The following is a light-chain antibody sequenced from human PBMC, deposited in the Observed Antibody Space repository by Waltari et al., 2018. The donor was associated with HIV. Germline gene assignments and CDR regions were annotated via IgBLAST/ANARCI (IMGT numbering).Light chain of an antibody. CDR3: ATWDDSLNGHVV. CDR1: SSNIGDNT. V-gene: IGLV1-44*01. Sequence: QSVLTQPPSASGTPGQRVTISCSGSSSNIGDNTVNWYQQLPGTAPKLLIYTNTQRRGGVPDRFSGSKSGTSASLAISGLQSEDEADYYCATWDDSLNGHVVFGGGTKLTVL. J-gene: IGLJ2*01. CDR2: TNT.